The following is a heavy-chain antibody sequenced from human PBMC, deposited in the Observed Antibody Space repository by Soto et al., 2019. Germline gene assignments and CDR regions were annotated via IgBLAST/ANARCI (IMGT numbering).Heavy chain of an antibody. CDR2: INPSGGSS. J-gene: IGHJ4*02. D-gene: IGHD3-10*01. CDR3: ARDISYNFDF. CDR1: GYTFTSYY. V-gene: IGHV1-46*01. Sequence: WASVKVSCKASGYTFTSYYLHWVRQAPGQGLEWMGIINPSGGSSTYAQKFQGRVTMTRDTSTSTIYMELSSLRSEDTAVYYCARDISYNFDFWGQGTLVTVSS.